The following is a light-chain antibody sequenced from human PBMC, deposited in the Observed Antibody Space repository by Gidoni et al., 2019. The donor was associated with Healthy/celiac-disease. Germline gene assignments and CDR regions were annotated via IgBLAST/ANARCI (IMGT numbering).Light chain of an antibody. CDR3: QQLNSYPRT. J-gene: IGKJ1*01. V-gene: IGKV1-9*01. CDR2: AAS. CDR1: QGISSY. Sequence: IQLTQSPSFLSASVGDRVTITCRASQGISSYLAWYQQKPGKAPKLLIYAASTLQSGVPSRFSGSGSGKEFTITSSSLQHEDFATYYCQQLNSYPRTLGQGTKVEIK.